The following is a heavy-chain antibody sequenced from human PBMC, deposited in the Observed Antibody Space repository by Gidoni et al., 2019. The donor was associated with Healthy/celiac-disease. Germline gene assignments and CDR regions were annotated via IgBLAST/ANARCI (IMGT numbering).Heavy chain of an antibody. J-gene: IGHJ4*02. V-gene: IGHV3-30*18. CDR2: ISYDGSNK. D-gene: IGHD1-26*01. CDR1: GFTFRSYG. Sequence: QVQLLASGGGVVQPGRSLSLSCAASGFTFRSYGMHWVRQAPGKGLEWVAVISYDGSNKYYADSVKGRFTISRDNSKNTLYLQMNSLRAEDTAVYYCAKDLRVGDNTPADYWGQGTLVTVSS. CDR3: AKDLRVGDNTPADY.